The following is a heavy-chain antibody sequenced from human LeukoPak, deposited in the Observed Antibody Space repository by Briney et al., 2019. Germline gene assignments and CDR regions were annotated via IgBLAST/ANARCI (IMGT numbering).Heavy chain of an antibody. CDR3: AKDPVTMIVVVIPYYFDY. J-gene: IGHJ4*02. CDR2: ISGSGGST. CDR1: GFTFSSYA. Sequence: PGGSLRLSCAASGFTFSSYAMSWVRQAPGKGLEWVSAISGSGGSTYYADSVKGRFTISRDNSKNTPYLQMNSLRAEDTAVYYCAKDPVTMIVVVIPYYFDYWGQGTLVTVSS. D-gene: IGHD3-22*01. V-gene: IGHV3-23*01.